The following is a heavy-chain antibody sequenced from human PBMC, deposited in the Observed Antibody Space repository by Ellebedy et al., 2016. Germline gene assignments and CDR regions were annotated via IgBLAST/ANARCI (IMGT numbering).Heavy chain of an antibody. CDR3: AHAGMITFGGVIVFFDH. V-gene: IGHV2-5*02. J-gene: IGHJ4*02. CDR1: GFSLSTRGMG. D-gene: IGHD3-16*02. CDR2: IYWDDDK. Sequence: SGPTLVKPTQTLTLTCTFSGFSLSTRGMGVGWIRQPPGKALEWLALIYWDDDKRYSPSLKSRLTIPKDTSKPQVVLTMTNMAPVDTATYYCAHAGMITFGGVIVFFDHWGQGTLVTVSS.